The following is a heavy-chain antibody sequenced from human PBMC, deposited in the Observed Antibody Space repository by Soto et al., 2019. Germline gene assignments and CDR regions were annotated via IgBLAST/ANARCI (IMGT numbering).Heavy chain of an antibody. CDR2: ISHDGGRK. CDR3: ASVADY. Sequence: GGSLRLSCAASGFTFSSYAMSWVRQAPGKGLEWVAVISHDGGRKYYADSVRGRFTISRDTSRNTLYLQMDSLRPEDTAVYYCASVADYWGQGTLVTVSS. J-gene: IGHJ4*02. V-gene: IGHV3-30*04. CDR1: GFTFSSYA. D-gene: IGHD2-21*01.